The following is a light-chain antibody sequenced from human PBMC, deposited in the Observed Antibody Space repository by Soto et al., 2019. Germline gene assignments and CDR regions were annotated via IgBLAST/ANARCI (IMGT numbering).Light chain of an antibody. CDR1: SSDVGGYNY. CDR3: RSYTSSSTRV. CDR2: DVS. J-gene: IGLJ1*01. Sequence: QSVLTQPASVSVSPGQSITISCTGTSSDVGGYNYVSWYQQHPGKAPKLMIYDVSNRPSGVSNRFSGSKSGNTASLTISVLQAEDEADYYCRSYTSSSTRVFGTGTKVTVL. V-gene: IGLV2-14*01.